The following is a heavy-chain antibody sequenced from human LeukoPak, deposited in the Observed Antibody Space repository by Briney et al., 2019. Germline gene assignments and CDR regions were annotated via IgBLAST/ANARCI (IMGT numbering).Heavy chain of an antibody. V-gene: IGHV3-23*01. Sequence: PGGSLRLSCAASGFTFSSHAMICAPQAPGEGRMGVSIIPDSGGSTYYADSVKGRFTISRDNSKNTLYLQMNSLRAEDTAVYYCAKASGSGYGSDYFDYWGQGTLVTVSS. CDR2: IPDSGGST. CDR1: GFTFSSHA. CDR3: AKASGSGYGSDYFDY. D-gene: IGHD3-10*01. J-gene: IGHJ4*02.